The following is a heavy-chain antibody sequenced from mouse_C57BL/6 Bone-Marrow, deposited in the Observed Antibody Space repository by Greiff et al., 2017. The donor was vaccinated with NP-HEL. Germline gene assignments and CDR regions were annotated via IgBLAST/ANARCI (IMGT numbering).Heavy chain of an antibody. CDR2: INSDGGST. D-gene: IGHD1-1*01. Sequence: EVQRVESGGGLVQPGESLKLSCESNEYEFPSHDMSWVRKTPEKRLELVAAINSDGGSTYYPATMERRFIISRDNTKKTLYLPMSSLRSEDTAVYYCAKHNYYRSSYWYFDVWGTGTTVTVSS. J-gene: IGHJ1*03. CDR1: EYEFPSHD. CDR3: AKHNYYRSSYWYFDV. V-gene: IGHV5-2*01.